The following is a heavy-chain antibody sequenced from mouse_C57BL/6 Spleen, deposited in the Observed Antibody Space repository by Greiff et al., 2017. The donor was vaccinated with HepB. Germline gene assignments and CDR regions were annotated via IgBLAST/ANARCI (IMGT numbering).Heavy chain of an antibody. V-gene: IGHV1-15*01. Sequence: VKLMESGAELVRPGASVTLSCKASGYTFTDYEMHWVKQTPVHGLEWIGAIDPETGGTAYNQKFKGKAILTADKSSSTAYMELRSLTSEDSAVYYCTRAGLGAMDYWGQGTSVTVSS. CDR3: TRAGLGAMDY. D-gene: IGHD3-2*02. CDR1: GYTFTDYE. J-gene: IGHJ4*01. CDR2: IDPETGGT.